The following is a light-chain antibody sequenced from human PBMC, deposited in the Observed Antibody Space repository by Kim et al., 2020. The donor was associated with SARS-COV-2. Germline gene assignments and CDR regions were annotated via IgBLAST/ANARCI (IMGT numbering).Light chain of an antibody. V-gene: IGLV7-46*01. J-gene: IGLJ2*01. CDR3: LLYYNGYRI. CDR1: TGAVTSGHK. Sequence: PGGTVTLTCGASTGAVTSGHKPYRYQEKPGRAPRTLIYDTGSKHSWTPARLSGSLLGGKAALTLSGALPEDEAEYYCLLYYNGYRIFGGGTQLTVL. CDR2: DTG.